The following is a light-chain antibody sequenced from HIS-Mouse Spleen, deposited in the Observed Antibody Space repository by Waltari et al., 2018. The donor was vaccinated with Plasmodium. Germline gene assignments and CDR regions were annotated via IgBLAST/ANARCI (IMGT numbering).Light chain of an antibody. CDR1: QGISSY. CDR3: QQLNSYPIT. J-gene: IGKJ5*01. CDR2: AAS. Sequence: DIQLTQSPSFLSASVGDRVTITCRASQGISSYLAWYQQKPGKAPKFLIYAASTLQSGVPSRFSSSGSGTEFTLTISSLQPEDFATYYCQQLNSYPITFGQGTRLEIK. V-gene: IGKV1-9*01.